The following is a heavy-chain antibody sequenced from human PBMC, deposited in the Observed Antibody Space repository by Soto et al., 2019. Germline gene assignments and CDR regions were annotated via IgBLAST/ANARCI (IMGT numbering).Heavy chain of an antibody. D-gene: IGHD2-15*01. CDR2: IYYTENT. V-gene: IGHV4-39*01. CDR1: GDSISRSSYY. CDR3: ARLACSGDNCLALDYYYFYMDV. J-gene: IGHJ6*03. Sequence: QLQLQESGPGLVQPSETLSLTCTVSGDSISRSSYYWGWIRQPPGKGLEWIGGIYYTENTHYNPSLKSRATISIDTSTNQFSLNLSSVTAADTALYYCARLACSGDNCLALDYYYFYMDVWGKGTTVTVSS.